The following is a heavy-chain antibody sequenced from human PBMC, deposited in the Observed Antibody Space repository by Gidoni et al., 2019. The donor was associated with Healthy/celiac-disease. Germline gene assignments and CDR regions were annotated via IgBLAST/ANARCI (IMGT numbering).Heavy chain of an antibody. Sequence: QVQLVESGGGVVQPGRSLRLSCAASGFTFSSYGMHWVRQAPGKGLEWVAVIWYDGSNKYYADSVKGRFTISRDNSKNTLYLQMNSLRAEDTAVYYCARVSNPVVTAIVDYFDYWGQGTLVTVSS. J-gene: IGHJ4*02. CDR3: ARVSNPVVTAIVDYFDY. V-gene: IGHV3-33*01. D-gene: IGHD2-21*02. CDR1: GFTFSSYG. CDR2: IWYDGSNK.